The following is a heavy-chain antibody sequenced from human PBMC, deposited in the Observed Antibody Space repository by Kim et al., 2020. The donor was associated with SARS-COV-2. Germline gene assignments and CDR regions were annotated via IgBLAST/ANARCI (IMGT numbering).Heavy chain of an antibody. D-gene: IGHD1-1*01. J-gene: IGHJ6*02. Sequence: KYYADSVKGRFTISRDDSKITLYLQMNGLRAEDTAVYYCARAVQGSSMDVWGQGTTVTVSS. V-gene: IGHV3-33*01. CDR2: K. CDR3: ARAVQGSSMDV.